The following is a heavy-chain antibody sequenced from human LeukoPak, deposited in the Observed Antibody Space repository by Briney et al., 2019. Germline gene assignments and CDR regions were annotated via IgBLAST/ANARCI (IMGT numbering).Heavy chain of an antibody. CDR2: IDPSDSYT. V-gene: IGHV5-10-1*01. D-gene: IGHD6-13*01. J-gene: IGHJ4*02. CDR1: GYSFTSYW. CDR3: ARGEEGLTAAADY. Sequence: GESLKISCKGSGYSFTSYWISWVRQMPGEGLEWMGRIDPSDSYTNYSPSFQGHVTISADKSISTAYLQWSSLKASDTAMYYCARGEEGLTAAADYWGQGTLVTVSS.